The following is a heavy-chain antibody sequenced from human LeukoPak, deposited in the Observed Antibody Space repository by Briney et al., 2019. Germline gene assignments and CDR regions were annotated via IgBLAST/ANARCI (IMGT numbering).Heavy chain of an antibody. Sequence: GGSLRLSCVASGFTFSSHWMNWVRQAPGKGLEWVANIKQDGSEKYYVDSVKGRFTISRDNAKNSLYLQMNSLRAEDTAVYYCARSASSVFDYWGQGTLVTVSS. CDR3: ARSASSVFDY. D-gene: IGHD6-25*01. V-gene: IGHV3-7*04. CDR2: IKQDGSEK. CDR1: GFTFSSHW. J-gene: IGHJ4*02.